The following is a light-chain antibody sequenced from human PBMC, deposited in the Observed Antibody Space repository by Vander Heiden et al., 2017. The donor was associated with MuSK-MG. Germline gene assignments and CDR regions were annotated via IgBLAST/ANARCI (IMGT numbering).Light chain of an antibody. V-gene: IGLV2-14*03. CDR3: SSYTSRSALVV. CDR1: SSDVGGYNY. Sequence: QSALTQPASVSGSPGQSITISCTGTSSDVGGYNYVSWYQQHPGKAPKLMIYDASNRPSGVSNRFSGSKSGNTASLTISGLQAEDEADYYCSSYTSRSALVVFGGGTKLTVL. J-gene: IGLJ2*01. CDR2: DAS.